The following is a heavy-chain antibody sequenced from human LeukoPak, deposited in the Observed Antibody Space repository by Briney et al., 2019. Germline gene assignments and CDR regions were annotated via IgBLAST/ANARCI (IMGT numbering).Heavy chain of an antibody. J-gene: IGHJ4*02. CDR1: GYTFTGYY. Sequence: ASVKVSCKASGYTFTGYYMHWVRQAPGQGLEWMGWINPNSGGANYAQKFQGRVTMTRDTSISTAYMELSRLRSDDTAVYYCARDLGIAAAGISDYWGQGTLATVSS. CDR3: ARDLGIAAAGISDY. CDR2: INPNSGGA. V-gene: IGHV1-2*02. D-gene: IGHD6-13*01.